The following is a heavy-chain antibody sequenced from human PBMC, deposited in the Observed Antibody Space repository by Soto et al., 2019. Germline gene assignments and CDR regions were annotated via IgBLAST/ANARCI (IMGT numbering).Heavy chain of an antibody. J-gene: IGHJ4*02. CDR1: GFIFSRFG. V-gene: IGHV3-23*01. D-gene: IGHD6-19*01. CDR2: ITAGGDT. CDR3: AKGRHGSGWFDY. Sequence: GGSLRLSCAASGFIFSRFGMSWVRQGPGKGLECVSTITAGGDTYYADSVKGRFTVSRDNSRNTVYLQMNSLRAEDTAVYYCAKGRHGSGWFDYWGQGTLVTVSS.